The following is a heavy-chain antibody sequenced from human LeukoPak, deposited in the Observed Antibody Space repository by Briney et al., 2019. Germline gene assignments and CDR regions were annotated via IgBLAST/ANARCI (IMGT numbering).Heavy chain of an antibody. Sequence: GESLKISCKGSGYTCDIYWIGLVRQMSGKVLEWMGVIYPRDSDTRYSPSFQGQVTISADKSISTAYLQWNSLKASDTAMYYCARHIQGYSVDYWGQGTLVTVSS. V-gene: IGHV5-51*01. D-gene: IGHD5-12*01. CDR1: GYTCDIYW. CDR3: ARHIQGYSVDY. J-gene: IGHJ4*02. CDR2: IYPRDSDT.